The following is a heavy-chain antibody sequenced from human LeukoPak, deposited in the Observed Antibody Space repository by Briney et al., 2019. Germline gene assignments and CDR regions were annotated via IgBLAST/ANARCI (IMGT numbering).Heavy chain of an antibody. CDR2: IQTDGSDK. CDR3: AREGGTVVVGRFDY. Sequence: PGGSLRLSCAASGINFRASGMHWVRQAPGMGLEWVTFIQTDGSDKRYAASVAGRFTISRDDSKNTVYLHMNSLRPDDSALYYCAREGGTVVVGRFDYWGQGTPVTVSS. D-gene: IGHD2-2*01. V-gene: IGHV3-30*02. J-gene: IGHJ4*02. CDR1: GINFRASG.